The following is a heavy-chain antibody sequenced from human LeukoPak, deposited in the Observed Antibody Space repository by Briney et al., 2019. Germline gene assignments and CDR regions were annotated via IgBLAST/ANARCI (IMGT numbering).Heavy chain of an antibody. CDR2: ISSNGGST. Sequence: QPGGSLRLSCAASGFTFSSYAMHWVRQAPGKGLEYVSAISSNGGSTYYANSVKGRFTISRDNSKNTLYLQMGSLRAEDMAVYYCAELGITMIGGVWGKGTTVTISS. J-gene: IGHJ6*04. CDR3: AELGITMIGGV. CDR1: GFTFSSYA. D-gene: IGHD3-10*02. V-gene: IGHV3-64*01.